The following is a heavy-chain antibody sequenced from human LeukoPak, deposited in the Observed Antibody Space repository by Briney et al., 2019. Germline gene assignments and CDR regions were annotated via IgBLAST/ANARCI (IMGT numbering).Heavy chain of an antibody. J-gene: IGHJ4*02. CDR2: IHYSGST. CDR3: TRTYSSSSIDY. CDR1: GGSISSGNFY. D-gene: IGHD6-6*01. Sequence: SQTLSLTCTVSGGSISSGNFYWTWIRQHPGKGLEWIGCIHYSGSTYYNPSLKSRVTMSVDTSQNQFSLRLTSVTAADTAVYYCTRTYSSSSIDYWGQGALVTVSS. V-gene: IGHV4-31*03.